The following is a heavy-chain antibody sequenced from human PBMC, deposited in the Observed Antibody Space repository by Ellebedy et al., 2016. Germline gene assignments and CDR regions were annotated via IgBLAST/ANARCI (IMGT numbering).Heavy chain of an antibody. CDR2: ISSDGTNK. J-gene: IGHJ4*02. V-gene: IGHV3-30*03. Sequence: GESLKISCAASGFTFSSYGMHWVRQAPGKGLEWVAIISSDGTNKYYADSVKGRFTISRDNSKNMLYLQMNSLRAEDTAVYYCASLAVAGTEPFDYWGQGTLVTVSS. CDR3: ASLAVAGTEPFDY. CDR1: GFTFSSYG. D-gene: IGHD6-19*01.